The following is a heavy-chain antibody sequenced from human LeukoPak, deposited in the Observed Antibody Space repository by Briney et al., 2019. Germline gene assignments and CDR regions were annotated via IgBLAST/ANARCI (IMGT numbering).Heavy chain of an antibody. V-gene: IGHV4-34*01. Sequence: SETLSLTCAVYGGSFSGYYWSWIRQPPGKGLEWIGEINHSGSTNYNPSLKSRVTISVDTSKNQFSLKLSSVTAADTAVYYCARGRRLMLTFGGVIAPGNSFDPWGQGTPVTVSS. CDR3: ARGRRLMLTFGGVIAPGNSFDP. CDR1: GGSFSGYY. D-gene: IGHD3-16*02. CDR2: INHSGST. J-gene: IGHJ5*02.